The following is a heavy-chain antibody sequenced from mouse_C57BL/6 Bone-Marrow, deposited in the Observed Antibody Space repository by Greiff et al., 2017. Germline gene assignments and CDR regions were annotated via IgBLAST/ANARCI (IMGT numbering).Heavy chain of an antibody. V-gene: IGHV14-4*01. Sequence: EVQLKQSGAELVRPGASVKLSCTASGFNIKDDYMHWVKQRPEQGLEWIGWIDPENGDTEYASKFQGKATITADTSSNTAYMQLSSLTYEDSAVYYCARVRGYYVLGYFDVWGTGTTVTVSS. D-gene: IGHD2-3*01. CDR1: GFNIKDDY. CDR3: ARVRGYYVLGYFDV. J-gene: IGHJ1*03. CDR2: IDPENGDT.